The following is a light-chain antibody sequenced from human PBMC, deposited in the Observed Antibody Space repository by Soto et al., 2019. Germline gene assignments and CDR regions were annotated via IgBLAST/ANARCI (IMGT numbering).Light chain of an antibody. J-gene: IGKJ1*01. V-gene: IGKV3-20*01. Sequence: EIVLTQSPGTLSLSPGERATLSCRASQSVSSSFLAWYQQKPGQAPRLLIYGASSRATGIPDRFSGSGSGTDFTLTISGLEPEDFAVYYCQQYDISPWTFGQGTRVEIK. CDR3: QQYDISPWT. CDR1: QSVSSSF. CDR2: GAS.